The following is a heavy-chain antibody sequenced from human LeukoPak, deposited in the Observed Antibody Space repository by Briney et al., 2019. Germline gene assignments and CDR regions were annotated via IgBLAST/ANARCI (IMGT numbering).Heavy chain of an antibody. Sequence: GASVKVSCKASGYTFTNYYMHWVRQAPGQGLEWMGIINPSGGSTSYAQKFQGRVTMTRETSTSTVYMELSSLGSEDTAMYHCAREGTTVTTKWYFDLWGRGTLVTVSS. CDR2: INPSGGST. V-gene: IGHV1-46*01. D-gene: IGHD4-17*01. J-gene: IGHJ2*01. CDR3: AREGTTVTTKWYFDL. CDR1: GYTFTNYY.